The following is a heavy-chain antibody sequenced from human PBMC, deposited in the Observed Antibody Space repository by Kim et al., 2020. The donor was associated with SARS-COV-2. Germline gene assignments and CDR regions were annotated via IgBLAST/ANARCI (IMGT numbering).Heavy chain of an antibody. J-gene: IGHJ4*02. Sequence: GGSLRLSCAASGFTFDDYAMHWVRQAPGKGLEWVSGISWNSGSIGYADSVKGRFTISRDNAKNSLYLQMNSLRAEDTALYYCAKSDGWDYYDSSGQTGYYFDYWGQGTLVTVSS. CDR3: AKSDGWDYYDSSGQTGYYFDY. V-gene: IGHV3-9*01. CDR2: ISWNSGSI. D-gene: IGHD3-22*01. CDR1: GFTFDDYA.